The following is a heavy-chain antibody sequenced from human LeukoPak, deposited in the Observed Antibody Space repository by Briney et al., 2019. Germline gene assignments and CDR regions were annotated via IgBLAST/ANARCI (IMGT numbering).Heavy chain of an antibody. CDR2: LDNKDKFYAT. J-gene: IGHJ5*02. CDR3: TRDSGTYNWLDP. V-gene: IGHV3-73*01. D-gene: IGHD1-26*01. Sequence: GGNLRLYCAAYGFTFSCTAIHWLPQSSGNGLEWVVHLDNKDKFYATKSAASVTGMFNISRDDSKNTAYLQMNSLKTEDTALYYCTRDSGTYNWLDPWGQGTLVTVSS. CDR1: GFTFSCTA.